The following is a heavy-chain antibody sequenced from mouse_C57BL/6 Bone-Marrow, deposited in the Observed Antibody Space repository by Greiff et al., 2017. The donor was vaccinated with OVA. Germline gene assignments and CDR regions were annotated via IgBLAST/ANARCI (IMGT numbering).Heavy chain of an antibody. V-gene: IGHV14-4*01. CDR1: GFNIKDDY. Sequence: VQLQQSGAELVRPGASVKLSCTASGFNIKDDYMHWVKQRPEQGLEWIGWIDPENGDTEYASKFQGKATITADTSSNTAYLQLSSLTSEDTAVYSSTTIYAGYHVRFAYWGQGTLLTVSA. D-gene: IGHD2-3*01. CDR2: IDPENGDT. J-gene: IGHJ3*01. CDR3: TTIYAGYHVRFAY.